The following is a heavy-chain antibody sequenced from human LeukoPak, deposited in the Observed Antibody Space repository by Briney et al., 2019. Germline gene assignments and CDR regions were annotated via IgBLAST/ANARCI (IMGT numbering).Heavy chain of an antibody. V-gene: IGHV4-39*01. CDR2: IYYSGST. D-gene: IGHD6-13*01. CDR1: GGSISSSSYF. CDR3: ARSFAPSRSGAFDI. Sequence: SETLPLTCTVSGGSISSSSYFWGWIRQPPGRGLQWIGTIYYSGSTYYNPSPKSRVTISIRTSRNQFSLKLNSLTAADMAVYYCARSFAPSRSGAFDIWGQGAMVTVSS. J-gene: IGHJ3*02.